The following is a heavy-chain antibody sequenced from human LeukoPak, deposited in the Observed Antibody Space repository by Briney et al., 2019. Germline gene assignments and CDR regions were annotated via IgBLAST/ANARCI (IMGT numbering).Heavy chain of an antibody. CDR2: INHSGST. V-gene: IGHV4-34*01. J-gene: IGHJ4*02. Sequence: SETLSLTCAVYGGSFNSYYWSWIRQSPGKGLEWIGEINHSGSTNYNPSLKSRVTISVDTSKNQFSLKLSSVTAADTAVYYCARGRYCSGGSCSGAFDYWGQGTLVTVSS. CDR1: GGSFNSYY. CDR3: ARGRYCSGGSCSGAFDY. D-gene: IGHD2-15*01.